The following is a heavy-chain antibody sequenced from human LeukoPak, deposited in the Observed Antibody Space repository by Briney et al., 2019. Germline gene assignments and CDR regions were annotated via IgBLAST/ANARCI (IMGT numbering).Heavy chain of an antibody. CDR2: IWYDGSNK. CDR1: GFTFSSYG. Sequence: PGRSLRLSCAASGFTFSSYGMHWVRQAPGKGLEWVAVIWYDGSNKYYADSVKGRFTISRDNSKNTLYLQMNSLRAEDTAVYYCARDLNYYYYYGMDVWGQGTTVTVSS. J-gene: IGHJ6*02. V-gene: IGHV3-33*01. CDR3: ARDLNYYYYYGMDV.